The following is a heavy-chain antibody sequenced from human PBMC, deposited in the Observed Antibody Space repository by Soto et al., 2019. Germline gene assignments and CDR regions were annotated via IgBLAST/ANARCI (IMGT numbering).Heavy chain of an antibody. V-gene: IGHV4-38-2*01. Sequence: SETLSLTCAVSGYSISSGCFWGWIRQPPGKGLEWIANMYHGGNTHYNPSLKSRVTMSVDTSKNQFSLKLDSVTPADTAVYYCARVRGTAGKRYFDYWGPGTLVPVSS. CDR3: ARVRGTAGKRYFDY. D-gene: IGHD6-13*01. CDR2: MYHGGNT. CDR1: GYSISSGCF. J-gene: IGHJ4*02.